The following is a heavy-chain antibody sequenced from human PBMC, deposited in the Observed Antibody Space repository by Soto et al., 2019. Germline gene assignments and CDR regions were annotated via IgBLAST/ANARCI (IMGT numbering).Heavy chain of an antibody. J-gene: IGHJ5*02. Sequence: QVQLQESGPGLVKPSQTLSLTCTVSGGSISSGGYYWSWIRQHPGKGLEWIGYIYYSGSTYYNPSLKSRVTISVDTSKNQFSLKLSSVTAADTAVYYCARAQNDYDFWSGSAEPLPLGGWFDPWGQGTLVTVSS. CDR1: GGSISSGGYY. V-gene: IGHV4-31*03. CDR2: IYYSGST. CDR3: ARAQNDYDFWSGSAEPLPLGGWFDP. D-gene: IGHD3-3*01.